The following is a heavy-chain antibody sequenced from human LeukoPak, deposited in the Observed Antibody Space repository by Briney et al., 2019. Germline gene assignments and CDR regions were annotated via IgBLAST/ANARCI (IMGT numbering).Heavy chain of an antibody. V-gene: IGHV4-4*09. CDR3: ARKPPSDAFDI. CDR2: IHTSGST. J-gene: IGHJ3*02. Sequence: SETLSLTCTVSGDSISSYYWSWIRQPPGKGLEWIGYIHTSGSTNYNPSLKSRGTISVDTSKSQFSLKLSSMTAADTAVYYCARKPPSDAFDIWGQGTMVTVSS. CDR1: GDSISSYY.